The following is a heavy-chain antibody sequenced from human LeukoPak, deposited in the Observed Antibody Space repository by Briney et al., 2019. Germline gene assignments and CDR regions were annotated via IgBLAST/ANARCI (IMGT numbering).Heavy chain of an antibody. D-gene: IGHD6-13*01. CDR1: GGSISSYY. Sequence: SSETLSLTCTVSGGSISSYYWSWIRQPAGKGLEWIGRIYTSGSTNYNPSLKSRVTISVDTSKNQFSLKLSSVTAADTAVYYCARGGLIAAAGRSANYWGQGTLVTVSS. CDR2: IYTSGST. J-gene: IGHJ4*02. CDR3: ARGGLIAAAGRSANY. V-gene: IGHV4-4*07.